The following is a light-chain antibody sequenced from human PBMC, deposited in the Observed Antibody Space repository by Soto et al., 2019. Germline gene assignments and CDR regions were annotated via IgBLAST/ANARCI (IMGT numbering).Light chain of an antibody. CDR1: SSDVGGYNY. Sequence: QSALTQPASVSGSPGQSITLSCTGTSSDVGGYNYVSWYQQHPGKAPKLMIYEVSNRPSGVSNRFSGSKSGNTASLTISGLQAEDEADYYCSSYTSSSTLDLGGGTKLTVL. J-gene: IGLJ2*01. V-gene: IGLV2-14*01. CDR3: SSYTSSSTLD. CDR2: EVS.